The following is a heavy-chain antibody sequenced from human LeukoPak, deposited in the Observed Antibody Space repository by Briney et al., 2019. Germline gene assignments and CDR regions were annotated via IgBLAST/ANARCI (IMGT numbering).Heavy chain of an antibody. CDR2: IYPGDSDT. J-gene: IGHJ4*02. CDR1: GYSFTSYW. Sequence: GESLKTSCKGSGYSFTSYWIGWVRQLPGKGLEWMGIIYPGDSDTRYSPSFQGQVTISADKSISTAYLQWSSLKASDTAMYYCATTVHYGDYVFDYWGQGTLVTVSS. CDR3: ATTVHYGDYVFDY. V-gene: IGHV5-51*01. D-gene: IGHD4-17*01.